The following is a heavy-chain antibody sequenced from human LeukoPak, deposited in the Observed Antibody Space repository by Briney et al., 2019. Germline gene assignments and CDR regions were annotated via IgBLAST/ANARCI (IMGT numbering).Heavy chain of an antibody. D-gene: IGHD1-26*01. J-gene: IGHJ3*02. V-gene: IGHV4-59*06. CDR3: ATRLRELLPNRGAFDI. CDR2: IYYSGST. Sequence: SETLSLTCTVSGGSISSYYWSWIRQPPGKGLEWIGYIYYSGSTYYNPSLKSRVTISVDTSKNQFSLKLSSVTAADTAVYYCATRLRELLPNRGAFDIWGQGTMVTVSS. CDR1: GGSISSYY.